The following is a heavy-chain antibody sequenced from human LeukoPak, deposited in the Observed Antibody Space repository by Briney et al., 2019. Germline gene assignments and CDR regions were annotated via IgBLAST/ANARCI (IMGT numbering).Heavy chain of an antibody. CDR3: ARDLRAFDI. D-gene: IGHD3-3*01. V-gene: IGHV3-74*01. CDR1: GFTFSSYW. Sequence: PGGSLRLSCAASGFTFSSYWMHWVRHAPGEGLVWVSRINSDGSSTNYADSVKGRFTISRDNAQNTLYLQMDSLRAEDTAVYYCARDLRAFDIWGQGTMVTVSS. J-gene: IGHJ3*02. CDR2: INSDGSST.